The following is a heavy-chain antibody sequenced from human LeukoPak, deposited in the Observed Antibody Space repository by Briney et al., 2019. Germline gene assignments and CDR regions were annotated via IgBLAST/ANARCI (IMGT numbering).Heavy chain of an antibody. CDR3: AHGLLWFGELSSYYFDY. D-gene: IGHD3-10*01. V-gene: IGHV2-5*02. J-gene: IGHJ4*02. Sequence: SGPTLVNPTQTLTLTCTFSGFSPSTSGVGVGWIRQPPGKALEWLALIYWDDDKRYSPSLKSRLTITKDTSKNQVVLTMTNMDPVDTATYYCAHGLLWFGELSSYYFDYWGQGTLVTVSS. CDR2: IYWDDDK. CDR1: GFSPSTSGVG.